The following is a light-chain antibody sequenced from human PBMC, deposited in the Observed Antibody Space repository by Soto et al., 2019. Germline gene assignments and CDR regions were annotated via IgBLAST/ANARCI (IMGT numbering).Light chain of an antibody. CDR3: MQPLQTPNT. V-gene: IGKV3D-20*02. Sequence: EIVMTQSPATLSVSPGERATLSCGASQSVTSNYLAWYQQKPGQAPKLLIYDTSSRATGVPDRYSGSGSGTDFTLKISRVEPEDVGVYYCMQPLQTPNTFGQGTRLEIK. J-gene: IGKJ5*01. CDR1: QSVTSNY. CDR2: DTS.